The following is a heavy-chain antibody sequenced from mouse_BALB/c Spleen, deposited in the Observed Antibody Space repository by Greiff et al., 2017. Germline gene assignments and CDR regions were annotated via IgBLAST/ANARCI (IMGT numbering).Heavy chain of an antibody. CDR1: GYAFTNYW. CDR2: IYPGSGNT. V-gene: IGHV1-63*01. J-gene: IGHJ2*01. D-gene: IGHD2-10*02. CDR3: ARGEEYGNSYFDY. Sequence: VQLQQSGAELVRPGTSVKISCKASGYAFTNYWLGWVKQRPGHGLEWIGDIYPGSGNTYYNEKFKGKATLTADKSSSTAYMQLSSLTSEDSAVYFCARGEEYGNSYFDYWGQGTTLTVSS.